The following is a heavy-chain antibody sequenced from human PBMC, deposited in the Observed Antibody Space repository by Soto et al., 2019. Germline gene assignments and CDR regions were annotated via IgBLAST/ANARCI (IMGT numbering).Heavy chain of an antibody. CDR2: IIPIFGTA. CDR3: ARDPYYYDSPGYFDY. J-gene: IGHJ4*02. Sequence: SVKVCCKASGGTFSSYAISWVRQAPGQGLEWMGGIIPIFGTANYAQKFQGRVTITADESTSTAYMELSSLRSEDTAVYYCARDPYYYDSPGYFDYWGQGTLVTVSS. CDR1: GGTFSSYA. V-gene: IGHV1-69*13. D-gene: IGHD3-22*01.